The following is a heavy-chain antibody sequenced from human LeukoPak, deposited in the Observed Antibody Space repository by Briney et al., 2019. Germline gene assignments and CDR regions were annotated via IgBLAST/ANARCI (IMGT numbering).Heavy chain of an antibody. J-gene: IGHJ4*02. D-gene: IGHD3-9*01. CDR2: IYYSGST. V-gene: IGHV4-59*08. Sequence: SETLSLTCTVSGGSISSYCWSWIRQPPGKGLEWIGYIYYSGSTKYNASLKSRVTISVDTSKNQFSLKLSSVTAADTAVYYCARREVDILTGYFGGWDYWGQGTLVTVSS. CDR3: ARREVDILTGYFGGWDY. CDR1: GGSISSYC.